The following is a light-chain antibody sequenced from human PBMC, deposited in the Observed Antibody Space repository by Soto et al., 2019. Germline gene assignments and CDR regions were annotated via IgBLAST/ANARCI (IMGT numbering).Light chain of an antibody. CDR3: QQYHDWPPLT. CDR1: QSISSN. V-gene: IGKV3-15*01. Sequence: EIVMTQSPATLSVSPGERVTLSCRASQSISSNLVWYQQKPGQPPRLLFYSASARATGTPARFSGSGSGTEFTLTISSLQSEDVAVYYCQQYHDWPPLTFGGGTNVQIK. CDR2: SAS. J-gene: IGKJ4*01.